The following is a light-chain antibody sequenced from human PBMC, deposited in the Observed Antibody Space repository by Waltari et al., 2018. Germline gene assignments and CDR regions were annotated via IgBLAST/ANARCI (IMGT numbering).Light chain of an antibody. CDR1: RSDLGGYNF. CDR2: DVS. V-gene: IGLV2-8*01. CDR3: LSYAGNDGYF. J-gene: IGLJ1*01. Sequence: QSALTQPPSASGSPGQSVTISCTGTRSDLGGYNFVSWYQQHPGKAPKLMITDVSKRPSGVPDRFSGSKSGNTASLTVSGLQAEDEADYYCLSYAGNDGYFFGTGTRVTVL.